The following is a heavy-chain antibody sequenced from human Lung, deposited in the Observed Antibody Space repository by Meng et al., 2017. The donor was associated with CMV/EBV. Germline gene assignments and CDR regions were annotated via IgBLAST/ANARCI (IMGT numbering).Heavy chain of an antibody. V-gene: IGHV3-11*01. CDR2: ISSSGNSI. J-gene: IGHJ4*02. Sequence: GGSXRLXCEGSGFSFSDYYMIWIRQAPGKGLEWLAYISSSGNSIYYTDSVEGRFTISRDNARNSLYLQMNSLRVDDTAVYYCARDRGGNYYFDYWGQGTXVTVAS. CDR3: ARDRGGNYYFDY. CDR1: GFSFSDYY. D-gene: IGHD4-23*01.